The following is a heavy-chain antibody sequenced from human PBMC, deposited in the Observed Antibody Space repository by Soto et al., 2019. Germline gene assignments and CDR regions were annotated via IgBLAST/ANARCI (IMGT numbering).Heavy chain of an antibody. J-gene: IGHJ5*02. CDR1: GFTFSSYG. Sequence: EVQLVESGGGLVKPGGSLRLSCEASGFTFSSYGMDWVRQAPGRGLEWVSSISTSSTYIYYGDSLKGRFTMSRDNAKNSLYLQMNSLRAEDTAVYYCVRGAVQITVTTDLDLWGRGTLVTVSS. D-gene: IGHD4-17*01. CDR2: ISTSSTYI. CDR3: VRGAVQITVTTDLDL. V-gene: IGHV3-21*01.